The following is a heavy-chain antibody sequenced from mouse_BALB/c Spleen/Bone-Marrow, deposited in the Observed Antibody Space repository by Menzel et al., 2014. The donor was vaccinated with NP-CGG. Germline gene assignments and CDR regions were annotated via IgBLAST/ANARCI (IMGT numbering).Heavy chain of an antibody. Sequence: EVNVVESGGNLVKSGGSLKLSCAASGFTFXSYGMSWVRQTPEKRLEWVATISGGGSYTFYPDSVKGRFTISRDNAKNNLYLQLSSLRSEDTALYYCARHAYYDQTEVSFVYWGQGTLVTVSA. J-gene: IGHJ3*01. CDR1: GFTFXSYG. CDR3: ARHAYYDQTEVSFVY. V-gene: IGHV5-9-2*01. D-gene: IGHD2-4*01. CDR2: ISGGGSYT.